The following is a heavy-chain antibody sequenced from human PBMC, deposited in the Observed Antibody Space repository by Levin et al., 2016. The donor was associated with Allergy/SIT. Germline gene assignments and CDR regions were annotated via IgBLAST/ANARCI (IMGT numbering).Heavy chain of an antibody. CDR3: ARDGRGSSSSWPTGWVDYYYYGMDV. CDR1: GGSISSGGYY. D-gene: IGHD6-13*01. J-gene: IGHJ6*02. CDR2: IYYSGST. Sequence: SETLSLTCTVSGGSISSGGYYWSWIRQHPGKGLEWIGYIYYSGSTYYNPSLKSRVTISVDTSKNQFSLKLSSVTAADTAVYYCARDGRGSSSSWPTGWVDYYYYGMDVWGQGTTVTVSS. V-gene: IGHV4-31*03.